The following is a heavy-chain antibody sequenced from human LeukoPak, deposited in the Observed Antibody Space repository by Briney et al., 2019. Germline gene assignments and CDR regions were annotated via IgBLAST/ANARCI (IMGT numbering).Heavy chain of an antibody. CDR3: ARETAAGDFDY. V-gene: IGHV1-69*04. D-gene: IGHD6-13*01. CDR1: GGTFSSYA. CDR2: IIPILGIA. Sequence: ASVKVSCKASGGTFSSYAIGWVRQAPGQGLEWMGRIIPILGIANYAQKFQGRVTITADKSTSTAYMELSSLRSEDTAVYYCARETAAGDFDYWGQGTLVTVSS. J-gene: IGHJ4*02.